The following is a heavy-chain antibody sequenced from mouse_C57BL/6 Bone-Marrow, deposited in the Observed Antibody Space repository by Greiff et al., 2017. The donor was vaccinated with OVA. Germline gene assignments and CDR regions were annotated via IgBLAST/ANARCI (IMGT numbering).Heavy chain of an antibody. CDR3: TVITGEEDYYAMDY. CDR2: IRNKANNHAT. D-gene: IGHD2-4*01. J-gene: IGHJ4*01. Sequence: EVKVEESGGGLVQPGGSMKLSCAASGFTFSDAWMDWVRQSPEKGLEWVAEIRNKANNHATYYAESVKGRFTISRDDSKSSVYLQMNSLRAEDPGIYYCTVITGEEDYYAMDYWGQGTSVTVSS. CDR1: GFTFSDAW. V-gene: IGHV6-6*01.